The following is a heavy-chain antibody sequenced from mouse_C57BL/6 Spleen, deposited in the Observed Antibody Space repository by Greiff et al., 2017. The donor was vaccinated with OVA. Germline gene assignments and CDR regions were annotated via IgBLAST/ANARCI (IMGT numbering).Heavy chain of an antibody. J-gene: IGHJ2*01. Sequence: QVQLQQPGTDLVKPGASVKLSCKASGYTFTSYWMHWVKQRPGQGLEWIGNINPRNGGTNYNEKFTSKATLTVDKSSSPAYMQLSRLTSEDSAVYDCARGDYYGSSGDDWGQGTTLTVSS. CDR3: ARGDYYGSSGDD. V-gene: IGHV1-53*01. D-gene: IGHD1-1*01. CDR2: INPRNGGT. CDR1: GYTFTSYW.